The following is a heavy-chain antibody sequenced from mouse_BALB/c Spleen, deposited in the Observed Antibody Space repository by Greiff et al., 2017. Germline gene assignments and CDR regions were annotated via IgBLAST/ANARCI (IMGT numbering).Heavy chain of an antibody. V-gene: IGHV2-9-2*01. J-gene: IGHJ3*01. Sequence: QVQLKESGPGLVAPSQSLSITCTVSGFSLTSYDISWIRQPPGKGLEWLGVIWTGGGTNYNSAFMSRLSISKDNSKSQVFLKMNSLQTDDTAIYYCVKEGLSTMITTGGFAYWGQGTLVTVSA. CDR3: VKEGLSTMITTGGFAY. CDR1: GFSLTSYD. D-gene: IGHD2-4*01. CDR2: IWTGGGT.